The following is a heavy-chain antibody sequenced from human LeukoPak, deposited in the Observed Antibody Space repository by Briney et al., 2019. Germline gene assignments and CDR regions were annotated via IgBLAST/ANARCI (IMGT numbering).Heavy chain of an antibody. CDR3: ATSGLGGNSYFDY. CDR2: IYTSGST. D-gene: IGHD4-23*01. V-gene: IGHV4-61*02. CDR1: GGSISSGSYY. J-gene: IGHJ4*02. Sequence: PSETLSLTCTVSGGSISSGSYYWSWIRQPAGKGLEWIGRIYTSGSTNYNPSLKSRVTISVDTSKNQFSLKLSSVTAADTAVYYCATSGLGGNSYFDYWGQGTLVTASS.